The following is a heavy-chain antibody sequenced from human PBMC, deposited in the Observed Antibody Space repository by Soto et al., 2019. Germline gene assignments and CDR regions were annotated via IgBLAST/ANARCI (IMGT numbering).Heavy chain of an antibody. CDR2: IIPIFGTA. Sequence: QVQLVQSGAEVKKPGSSVKVSCKASGGTFSSYAISWVRQAPGQGLEWMGGIIPIFGTANYAQKFQGRVTITADKSTSTAYMELSSLRSEDTAVYYCAKDGAGTITMTDNLRRGFDPWGQGTLVTVSS. D-gene: IGHD3-22*01. V-gene: IGHV1-69*06. CDR3: AKDGAGTITMTDNLRRGFDP. CDR1: GGTFSSYA. J-gene: IGHJ5*02.